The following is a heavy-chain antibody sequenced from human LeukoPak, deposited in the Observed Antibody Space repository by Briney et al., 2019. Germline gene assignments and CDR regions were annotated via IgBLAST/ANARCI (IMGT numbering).Heavy chain of an antibody. CDR2: IYYSGST. CDR1: GGSISSGGYY. Sequence: SETLSLTCTVSGGSISSGGYYWSWIRQHPGKGLEWIGYIYYSGSTYYNPSLKSRVTISVDTSKNQFSLELSSVTAADTAVYYCARSLEDSGYDYGFDYWGQGTLVTVSS. D-gene: IGHD5-12*01. J-gene: IGHJ4*02. V-gene: IGHV4-31*03. CDR3: ARSLEDSGYDYGFDY.